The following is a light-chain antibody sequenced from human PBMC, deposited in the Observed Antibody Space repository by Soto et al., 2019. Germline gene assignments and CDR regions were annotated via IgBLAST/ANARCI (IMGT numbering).Light chain of an antibody. CDR1: QSVSIN. CDR2: DAS. CDR3: QQYNDWPRT. V-gene: IGKV3-15*01. Sequence: EIVMTQSPATLSVSPGERATLSCRASQSVSINLAWYHQKPGQAPRLLIYDASTRATGVPARFSGSGSGTEFTLTISSLQSEDFAVYYCQQYNDWPRTFGQGTKVEIK. J-gene: IGKJ1*01.